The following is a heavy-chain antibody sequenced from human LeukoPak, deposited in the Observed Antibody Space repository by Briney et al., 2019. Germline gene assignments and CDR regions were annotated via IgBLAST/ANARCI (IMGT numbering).Heavy chain of an antibody. Sequence: GGSLRLSCAASGFTFSSYGMHWVRQAPGKGLEWVSAISGSGGSTYYADSVKGRFTISRDNSKNTLYLQMNSLRAEDTAVYYCAKVRDILTGYYYPAPVFDYWGQGTLVTVSS. J-gene: IGHJ4*02. CDR2: ISGSGGST. V-gene: IGHV3-23*01. CDR3: AKVRDILTGYYYPAPVFDY. D-gene: IGHD3-9*01. CDR1: GFTFSSYG.